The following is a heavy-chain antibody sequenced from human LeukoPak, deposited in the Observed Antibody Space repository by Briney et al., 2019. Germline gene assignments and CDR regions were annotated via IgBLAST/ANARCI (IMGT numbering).Heavy chain of an antibody. D-gene: IGHD3-10*01. CDR3: VGSIRTYYFGY. J-gene: IGHJ4*02. Sequence: KPSETLSLTCTVSGASIRSYYWSWIRQPPGKGLEWIGYIYYSGSTNYNPSLKSRVTISVDTSKNQFSLKLSSVTAADTAVYYCVGSIRTYYFGYWGQGTLVTVSS. V-gene: IGHV4-59*01. CDR2: IYYSGST. CDR1: GASIRSYY.